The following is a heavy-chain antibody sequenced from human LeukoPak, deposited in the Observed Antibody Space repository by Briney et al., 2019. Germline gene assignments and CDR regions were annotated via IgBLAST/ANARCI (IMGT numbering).Heavy chain of an antibody. D-gene: IGHD1-26*01. CDR2: ISSSGSTI. V-gene: IGHV3-48*03. Sequence: GGTLRLSCAASGFTFSSYEMTWVRQAPGKGLEWVSYISSSGSTIYYADSVKGRFTISRDNAENSLYLQMNSLRAEDTAVYYCARLGELLYFDYWGQGTLVTVSS. CDR1: GFTFSSYE. J-gene: IGHJ4*02. CDR3: ARLGELLYFDY.